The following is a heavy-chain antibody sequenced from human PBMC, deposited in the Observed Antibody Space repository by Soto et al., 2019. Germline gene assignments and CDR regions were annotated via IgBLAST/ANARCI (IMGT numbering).Heavy chain of an antibody. CDR3: AREHIVVVPAGPRYYYYGMDV. J-gene: IGHJ6*02. CDR2: INYSGRT. CDR1: GGSISDSSHY. Sequence: PSETLSLTCTVSGGSISDSSHYWAWIRQPPGKGLEWIATINYSGRTYYNPSLRSRDTISVDTSRDQFSLNLNSVTAADTAVYYCAREHIVVVPAGPRYYYYGMDVWGQGTTVTVSS. V-gene: IGHV4-39*02. D-gene: IGHD2-15*01.